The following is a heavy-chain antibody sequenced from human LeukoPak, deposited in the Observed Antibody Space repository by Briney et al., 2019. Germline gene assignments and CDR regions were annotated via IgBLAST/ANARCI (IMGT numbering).Heavy chain of an antibody. CDR1: GGSISSYY. CDR2: FYYSGST. D-gene: IGHD4-11*01. J-gene: IGHJ4*02. CDR3: ASQSDYSIGYYFDY. V-gene: IGHV4-59*08. Sequence: SETLSLTCTVSGGSISSYYWSWIRQPPGKGLEWIGYFYYSGSTNYNPSLKSRVTISVDTSKNQFSLKLSSVTAADTAVYYCASQSDYSIGYYFDYWGQGTLVTVSS.